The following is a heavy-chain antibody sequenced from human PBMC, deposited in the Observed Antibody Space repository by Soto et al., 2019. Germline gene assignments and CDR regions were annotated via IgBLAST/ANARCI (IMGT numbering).Heavy chain of an antibody. Sequence: SVKVSCKASGGTFSSYTISWVRQAPGQGLEWMGRIIPILGIANYAQKFQGRVTITADKSTSTAYMELSSLRSEDTAVYYCATSGVAAITPLDYWGQGTLVTVSS. D-gene: IGHD2-15*01. CDR2: IIPILGIA. CDR1: GGTFSSYT. J-gene: IGHJ4*02. CDR3: ATSGVAAITPLDY. V-gene: IGHV1-69*02.